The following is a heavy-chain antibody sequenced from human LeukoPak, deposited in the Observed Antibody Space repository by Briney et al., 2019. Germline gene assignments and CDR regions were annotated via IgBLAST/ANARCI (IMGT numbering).Heavy chain of an antibody. V-gene: IGHV4-30-2*01. CDR1: GGSISSGGYY. CDR2: IYHSGGT. D-gene: IGHD4-11*01. J-gene: IGHJ5*02. Sequence: PSETLSLTCTVSGGSISSGGYYWSWIRQPPGKGLEWIGYIYHSGGTYYNPSLKSRVTISVDRSKNQFSLKLSSVTAADTAVYYCARESRSNYGNWFDPWGQGTLVTVSS. CDR3: ARESRSNYGNWFDP.